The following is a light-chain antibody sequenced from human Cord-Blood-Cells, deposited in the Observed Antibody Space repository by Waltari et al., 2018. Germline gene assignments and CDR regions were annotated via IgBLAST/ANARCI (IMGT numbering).Light chain of an antibody. CDR1: QSVLYSSNNKNY. CDR2: WAS. J-gene: IGKJ1*01. V-gene: IGKV4-1*01. CDR3: QQYYSTPWT. Sequence: DLVMTQSPDSLAVSLGERASINCNLSQSVLYSSNNKNYLAWYQQKPGQPPKLLIYWASTRESGVPDRFSGSGSGTDFTLTISSLQAEDVAVYYCQQYYSTPWTFGQGTKVEIK.